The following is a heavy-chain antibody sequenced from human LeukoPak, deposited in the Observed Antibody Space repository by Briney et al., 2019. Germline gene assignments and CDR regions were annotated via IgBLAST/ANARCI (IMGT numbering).Heavy chain of an antibody. Sequence: PGGSLTLSCAASGFTFSDYYMSWIRQAPGKGLEWVSYISSSSSYTNYADSVKGRFTISRDNAKNSLYLQMNSLRAEDTTVYYCARGTCSSTSCYGFDYWGQGTLVTVSS. D-gene: IGHD2-2*01. CDR1: GFTFSDYY. CDR3: ARGTCSSTSCYGFDY. CDR2: ISSSSSYT. V-gene: IGHV3-11*05. J-gene: IGHJ4*02.